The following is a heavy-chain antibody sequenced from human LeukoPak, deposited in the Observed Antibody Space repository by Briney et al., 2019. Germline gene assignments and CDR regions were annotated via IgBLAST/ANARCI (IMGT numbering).Heavy chain of an antibody. D-gene: IGHD4-17*01. Sequence: GGSLRLSCAASGFTFNDYHMSWIRQAPGKGLEWIAYVSSSGIIKYYPDSAKGRFTISRDNAKNSLSPQMNSLTAEDTAVYYCVRWSPSTVTYDYWGQGTLVTVSS. J-gene: IGHJ4*02. V-gene: IGHV3-11*01. CDR1: GFTFNDYH. CDR2: VSSSGIIK. CDR3: VRWSPSTVTYDY.